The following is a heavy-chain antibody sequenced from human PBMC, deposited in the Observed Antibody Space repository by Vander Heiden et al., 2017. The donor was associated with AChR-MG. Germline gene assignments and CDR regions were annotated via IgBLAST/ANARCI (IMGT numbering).Heavy chain of an antibody. CDR3: AKDMQWLRLGGWFDP. Sequence: EVQLLESGGGLVQPGGSLRLSCAASGFTFTSYAMSWVRQAPGKGLEWVSAISGSGGSTYYADSVKGRFTISRDNSKNTLYLQMNSLRAEDTAVYYCAKDMQWLRLGGWFDPWGQGTLVTVSS. V-gene: IGHV3-23*01. CDR1: GFTFTSYA. J-gene: IGHJ5*02. CDR2: ISGSGGST. D-gene: IGHD5-12*01.